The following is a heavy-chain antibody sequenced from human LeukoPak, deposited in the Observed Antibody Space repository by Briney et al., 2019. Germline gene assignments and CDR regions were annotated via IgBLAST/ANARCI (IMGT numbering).Heavy chain of an antibody. D-gene: IGHD1-14*01. J-gene: IGHJ4*02. CDR3: GRAAPGKTPFDY. Sequence: GGSLRLSCAASGFTFTSYWMHWVRQAPGKGLVWVSRINGYGSSTDFADSVKGRFTISRDNAKNTLYLQMNSLRAEDTAVYYCGRAAPGKTPFDYGGKGPLVTVS. CDR2: INGYGSST. CDR1: GFTFTSYW. V-gene: IGHV3-74*01.